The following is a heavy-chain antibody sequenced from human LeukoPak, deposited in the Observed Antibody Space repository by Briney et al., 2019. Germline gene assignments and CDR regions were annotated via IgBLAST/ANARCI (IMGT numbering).Heavy chain of an antibody. Sequence: GGSLRLSCAASGFTFSGYWMSWVRQAPGKGLEWVANIKQDGSEKYYVDSVKGRFTISRDNAKNSLYLQMNSLRAEDTAVYYCARDGGFRVDYYYGMDVWGQGTTVTVSS. J-gene: IGHJ6*02. D-gene: IGHD3-3*01. CDR2: IKQDGSEK. V-gene: IGHV3-7*01. CDR1: GFTFSGYW. CDR3: ARDGGFRVDYYYGMDV.